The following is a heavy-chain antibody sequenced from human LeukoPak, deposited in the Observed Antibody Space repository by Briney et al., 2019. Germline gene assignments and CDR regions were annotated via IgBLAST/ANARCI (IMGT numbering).Heavy chain of an antibody. D-gene: IGHD6-19*01. Sequence: GASVKVSCKASGYTFTSYGISWVRQAPGHGLEWMGWISPYNGNTNYAQKLQGGVTMTTDTSTSTAYMELRSLRSDDTAVYYCARDRSRIAVAGPTKAFDIWGQGTMVTVSS. J-gene: IGHJ3*02. CDR3: ARDRSRIAVAGPTKAFDI. V-gene: IGHV1-18*01. CDR1: GYTFTSYG. CDR2: ISPYNGNT.